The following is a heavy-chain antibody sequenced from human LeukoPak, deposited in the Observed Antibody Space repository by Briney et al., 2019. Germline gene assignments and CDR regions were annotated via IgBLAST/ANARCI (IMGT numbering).Heavy chain of an antibody. D-gene: IGHD3-10*01. Sequence: PLETLSLTCTVSGGSISRRSYYWGWIRQPPGKGLEWIGIIYSSGSTYSNPSLKSRVTISLDTSKSQFSLKLSSVTAADTAVYYCARRSRYYGSGSYYNLWGQGTLVTVSS. CDR3: ARRSRYYGSGSYYNL. CDR1: GGSISRRSYY. CDR2: IYSSGST. V-gene: IGHV4-39*01. J-gene: IGHJ5*02.